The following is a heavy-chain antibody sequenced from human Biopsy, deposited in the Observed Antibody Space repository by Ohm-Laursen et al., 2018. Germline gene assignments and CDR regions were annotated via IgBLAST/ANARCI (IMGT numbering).Heavy chain of an antibody. V-gene: IGHV4-59*01. CDR2: ISNRGST. CDR1: GGSISSDY. Sequence: PSETLSLTCTVSGGSISSDYWSWIRQSPGEGLEWIGYISNRGSTNYNPSLRGRVTISVDTSKNQFSLKLSSLTAADTAVFFCARLYRLDDYWNDDPPDAFDVWGQGTVVTVSS. J-gene: IGHJ3*01. D-gene: IGHD3-3*01. CDR3: ARLYRLDDYWNDDPPDAFDV.